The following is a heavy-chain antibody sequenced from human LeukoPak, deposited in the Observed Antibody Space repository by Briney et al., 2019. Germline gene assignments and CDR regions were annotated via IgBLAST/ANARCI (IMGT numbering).Heavy chain of an antibody. D-gene: IGHD2-21*01. Sequence: SETLSLTCTVSGGSISPYHWAWIRQSPEKGLEWIGYIYDTGVTNYNPSLRSRLSISVDTSKNLFSLYMMSVTAADTAVYYCARVIPPLIGYYHYHYMDVWGNGTTVTVSS. CDR2: IYDTGVT. V-gene: IGHV4-59*01. CDR1: GGSISPYH. J-gene: IGHJ6*03. CDR3: ARVIPPLIGYYHYHYMDV.